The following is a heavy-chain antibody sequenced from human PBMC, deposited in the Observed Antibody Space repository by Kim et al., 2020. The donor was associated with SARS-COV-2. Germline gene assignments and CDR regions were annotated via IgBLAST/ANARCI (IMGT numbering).Heavy chain of an antibody. CDR3: ARDQADKDYYDSSGPPMDV. V-gene: IGHV7-4-1*02. D-gene: IGHD3-22*01. CDR2: INTNTGNP. Sequence: ASVKVSCKASGYTFTSYAMNWVRQAPGQGLEWMGWINTNTGNPTYAQGFTGRFVFSLDTSVSTAYLQISSLKAEDTAVYYCARDQADKDYYDSSGPPMDVWGQGTTVTVSS. CDR1: GYTFTSYA. J-gene: IGHJ6*02.